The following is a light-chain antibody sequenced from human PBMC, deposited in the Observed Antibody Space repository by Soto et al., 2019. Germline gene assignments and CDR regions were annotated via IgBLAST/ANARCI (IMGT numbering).Light chain of an antibody. J-gene: IGKJ1*01. CDR1: QTVSTY. CDR2: ATS. V-gene: IGKV1-39*01. CDR3: HQTYTTPRT. Sequence: QMTQSTSSLSASVGDRISITCRASQTVSTYLNWYQQKPGKAPTLLISATSTLQSGVPSRFSGSGSGTEFTLTITSLQPEDFATYYCHQTYTTPRTLGQGTKVDIK.